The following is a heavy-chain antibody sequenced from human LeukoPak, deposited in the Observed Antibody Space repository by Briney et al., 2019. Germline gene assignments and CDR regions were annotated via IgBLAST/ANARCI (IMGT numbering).Heavy chain of an antibody. CDR3: ARGMYGDSVGMDV. V-gene: IGHV3-74*01. Sequence: GGSLRLSCAASGFTFSTYWMYWVRQAPGKGLMWVSRMNSDGSTIRYADSVKGRFTISRDNAKNTLYLQMNSLRVEDTAVYYCARGMYGDSVGMDVWAKGPRSPSP. CDR2: MNSDGSTI. CDR1: GFTFSTYW. D-gene: IGHD2-21*02. J-gene: IGHJ6*02.